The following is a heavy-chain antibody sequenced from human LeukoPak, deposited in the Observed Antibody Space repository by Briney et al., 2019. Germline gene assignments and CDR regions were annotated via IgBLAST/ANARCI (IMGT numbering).Heavy chain of an antibody. CDR1: GFTFSSYA. J-gene: IGHJ4*02. Sequence: PGGSLRLSCAASGFTFSSYAMHWVRQAPGKGLEWVAVISYDGSNKYYADSVKGRFTISRDNSKNTLHLQMNSLRAEDTAVYYCARDPTTTVTTSVFDYWGQGTLVTVSS. D-gene: IGHD4-17*01. V-gene: IGHV3-30-3*01. CDR2: ISYDGSNK. CDR3: ARDPTTTVTTSVFDY.